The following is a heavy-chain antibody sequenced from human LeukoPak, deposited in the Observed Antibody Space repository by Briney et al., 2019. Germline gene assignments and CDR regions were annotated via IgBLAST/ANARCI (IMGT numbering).Heavy chain of an antibody. CDR3: ARVVTTGSYFDY. CDR2: IYSSGST. D-gene: IGHD4-17*01. J-gene: IGHJ4*02. Sequence: PSETLSLTCTVSGGSISSYYWSWIRQPPGKGLEWIGYIYSSGSTNYNPSLKSRVPISVDTSKNQFSLKLTSVTAADTAVYYCARVVTTGSYFDYWGQGTLVTVSS. CDR1: GGSISSYY. V-gene: IGHV4-59*01.